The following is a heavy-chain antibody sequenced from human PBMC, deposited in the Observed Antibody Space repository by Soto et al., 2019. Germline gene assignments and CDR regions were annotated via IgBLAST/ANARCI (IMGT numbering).Heavy chain of an antibody. Sequence: PGGSLRLSCAASGFTFSSYSMNWVRQAPGKGLEWVSSISSSSSYIYYADSVKGRFTISRDNAKNSLYLQMNSLRAEDTAVYYCARHGDSSSLDNWFDPWGQGTLVTVSS. CDR1: GFTFSSYS. CDR3: ARHGDSSSLDNWFDP. J-gene: IGHJ5*02. CDR2: ISSSSSYI. V-gene: IGHV3-21*01. D-gene: IGHD6-6*01.